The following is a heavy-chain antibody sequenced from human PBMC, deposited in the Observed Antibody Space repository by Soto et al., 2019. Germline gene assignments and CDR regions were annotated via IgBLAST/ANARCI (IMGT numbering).Heavy chain of an antibody. J-gene: IGHJ3*01. CDR1: RFAFGEYT. D-gene: IGHD3-10*02. CDR3: ARTLTYYYVYHGFEF. V-gene: IGHV3-43*01. Sequence: PWGSLRLSCELSRFAFGEYTMHWDRQAPGKGLESISPISWDGSSTAYTDSAKGRFTISRDISNSYLYLQMNGLTIEDTALYFCARTLTYYYVYHGFEFWGQGTRVTASS. CDR2: ISWDGSST.